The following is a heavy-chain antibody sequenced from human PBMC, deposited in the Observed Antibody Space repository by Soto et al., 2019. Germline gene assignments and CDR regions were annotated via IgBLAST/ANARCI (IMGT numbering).Heavy chain of an antibody. CDR1: GFTVSSGY. V-gene: IGHV3-53*05. D-gene: IGHD6-19*01. J-gene: IGHJ5*01. CDR2: LFSGASS. Sequence: GGSLRLSCAASGFTVSSGYMAWVRQAPGKGLEWISVLFSGASSYYADSVKGRFTISRDNSKNTLSLEMSSLRVEDTAVYFCARDTYSSGWYDSWGQGTLVTVSS. CDR3: ARDTYSSGWYDS.